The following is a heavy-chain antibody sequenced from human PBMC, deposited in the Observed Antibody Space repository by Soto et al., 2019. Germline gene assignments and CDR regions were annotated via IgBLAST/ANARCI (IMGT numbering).Heavy chain of an antibody. CDR2: ISAYNGNT. V-gene: IGHV1-18*01. J-gene: IGHJ6*02. CDR1: GYTFTSYG. Sequence: ASVKVSCKASGYTFTSYGISWVRQAPGQGLEWMGWISAYNGNTNYAQKLQGRVTMTTDTSTSTAYMELRSLRSDDTAVYYCARDKDYDFFWGSYRSYGTDVWGQGTTVTVSS. CDR3: ARDKDYDFFWGSYRSYGTDV. D-gene: IGHD3-16*02.